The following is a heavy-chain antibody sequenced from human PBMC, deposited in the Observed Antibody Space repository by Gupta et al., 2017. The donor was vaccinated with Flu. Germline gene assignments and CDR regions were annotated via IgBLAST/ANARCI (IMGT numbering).Heavy chain of an antibody. D-gene: IGHD3-16*01. CDR1: FGSYA. V-gene: IGHV3-23*01. CDR3: AKYDGAFDP. J-gene: IGHJ5*02. CDR2: ISANGAGT. Sequence: FGSYAMSWVRQAPGKGLEWVSAISANGAGTYFADSLKGRFTISRDNSKNTLYLQMNSLRVDDTAVYYCAKYDGAFDPLGQGTLVTVSS.